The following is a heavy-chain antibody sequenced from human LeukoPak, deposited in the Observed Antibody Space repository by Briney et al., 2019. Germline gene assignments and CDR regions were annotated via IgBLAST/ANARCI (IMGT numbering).Heavy chain of an antibody. CDR3: ARSPGYCSSTSCPIAWQQLGGFDY. CDR1: GGSISSYY. CDR2: IYYSGST. D-gene: IGHD2-2*01. Sequence: PSETLSLTCTVSGGSISSYYWSWIRQPPGRGLEWIGYIYYSGSTNYNPSLKSRVTISVDTSKNQFSLKLSSVTAADTAVYYCARSPGYCSSTSCPIAWQQLGGFDYWGQGTLVTVSS. V-gene: IGHV4-59*08. J-gene: IGHJ4*02.